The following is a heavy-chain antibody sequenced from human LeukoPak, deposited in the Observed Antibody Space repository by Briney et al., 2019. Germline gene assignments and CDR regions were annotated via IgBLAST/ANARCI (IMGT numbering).Heavy chain of an antibody. V-gene: IGHV5-51*01. Sequence: GQSLQISSRGSGYSFTTYWIGWVRPMPGKGLEWMGIIYPGDSDTRYSPSFQGQVTMSADKSINTAYLQWSSLKASDTAMYYCARRQGCSSTSCPPDYWGQGTLVTVSS. CDR1: GYSFTTYW. CDR3: ARRQGCSSTSCPPDY. D-gene: IGHD2-2*01. CDR2: IYPGDSDT. J-gene: IGHJ4*02.